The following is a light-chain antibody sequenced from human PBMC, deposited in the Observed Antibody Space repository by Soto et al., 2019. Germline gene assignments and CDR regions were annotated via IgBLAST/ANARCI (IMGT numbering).Light chain of an antibody. CDR1: QSISSY. Sequence: DIQMTQSPSSLSASVGDRVTITCRASQSISSYLNWYQQKPGKAPKLLIYAVSILQRGVPPRFSGGGSGTDFTLTISSLQPEDFATYYCQQLNSYPITFGQGTRLEIK. V-gene: IGKV1-39*01. J-gene: IGKJ5*01. CDR2: AVS. CDR3: QQLNSYPIT.